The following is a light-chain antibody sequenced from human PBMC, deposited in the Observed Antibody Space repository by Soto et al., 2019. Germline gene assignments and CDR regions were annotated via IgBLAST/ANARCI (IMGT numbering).Light chain of an antibody. CDR1: QSVSSN. Sequence: EIVITQSPATLSVSPGEGATLSCRASQSVSSNLAWYQQKPGQAPRLLIYGASTRATGLPARFSGSGSGTDFTLIISSLQSEDFAVYYCQQYNTWPPITFGQGTRLEIK. CDR2: GAS. CDR3: QQYNTWPPIT. V-gene: IGKV3-15*01. J-gene: IGKJ5*01.